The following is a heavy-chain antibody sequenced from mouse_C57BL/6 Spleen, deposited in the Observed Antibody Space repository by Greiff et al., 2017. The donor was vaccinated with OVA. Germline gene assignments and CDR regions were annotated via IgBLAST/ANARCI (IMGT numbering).Heavy chain of an antibody. CDR2: INPGSGGT. CDR1: GYAFTNYL. D-gene: IGHD1-1*01. CDR3: ARALLDYFDY. V-gene: IGHV1-54*01. J-gene: IGHJ2*01. Sequence: QVQLKESGAELVRPGTSVKVSCKASGYAFTNYLIEWVKQRPGQGLEWIGVINPGSGGTNYNEKFKGKATLTADKSSSTAYMQLSSLTSEDSAVYFCARALLDYFDYWGQGTTLTVSS.